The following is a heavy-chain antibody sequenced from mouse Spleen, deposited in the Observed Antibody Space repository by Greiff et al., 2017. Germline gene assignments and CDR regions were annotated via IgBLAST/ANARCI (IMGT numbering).Heavy chain of an antibody. CDR3: TRERLTTVVDHWYFDV. V-gene: IGHV1-5*01. CDR1: GYTFTSYW. D-gene: IGHD1-1*01. CDR2: IYPGNSDT. J-gene: IGHJ1*01. Sequence: EVQLQQSGTVLARPGASVKMSCKTSGYTFTSYWMHWVKQRPGQGLEWIGAIYPGNSDTSYNQKFKGKAKLTAVTSASTAYMELSSLTNEDSAVYYCTRERLTTVVDHWYFDVWGAGTTVTVSS.